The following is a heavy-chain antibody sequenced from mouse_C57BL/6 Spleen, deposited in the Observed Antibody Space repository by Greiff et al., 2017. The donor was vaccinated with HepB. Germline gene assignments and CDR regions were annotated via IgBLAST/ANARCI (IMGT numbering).Heavy chain of an antibody. CDR1: GYSITSGYY. CDR2: ISYDGSN. Sequence: EVKLMESGPGLVKPSQSLSLTCSVTGYSITSGYYWNWIRQFPGNKLEWMGYISYDGSNNYNPSLKNRISITRDTSKNQFFLKLNSVTTEDTATYYCARDGTTVDYWGQGTTLTVSS. V-gene: IGHV3-6*01. D-gene: IGHD1-1*01. J-gene: IGHJ2*01. CDR3: ARDGTTVDY.